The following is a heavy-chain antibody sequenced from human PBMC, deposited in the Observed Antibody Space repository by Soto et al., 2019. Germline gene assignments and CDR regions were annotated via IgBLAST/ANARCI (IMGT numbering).Heavy chain of an antibody. J-gene: IGHJ3*02. V-gene: IGHV1-18*01. CDR2: ISAYNGNT. CDR3: ARGSPVYSSGWYRWYAFDI. D-gene: IGHD6-19*01. Sequence: ASVKVSCKASGYTFTSYGISWVRQAPGQGLEWMGWISAYNGNTNYAQKLQGRVTMTTDTSTSTAYMELRSLRSDDTAVYYCARGSPVYSSGWYRWYAFDIWGQGTMVTVSS. CDR1: GYTFTSYG.